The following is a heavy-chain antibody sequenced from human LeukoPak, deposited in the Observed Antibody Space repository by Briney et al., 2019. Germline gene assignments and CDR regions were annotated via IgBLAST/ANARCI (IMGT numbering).Heavy chain of an antibody. J-gene: IGHJ5*02. CDR3: ARSSGWPDRGWFDP. D-gene: IGHD6-19*01. V-gene: IGHV4-39*07. CDR2: IYYSGST. CDR1: GGSISSTSYY. Sequence: SGTLSLTCTVSGGSISSTSYYWGWIRQPPGKGLEWIGNIYYSGSTYYNPSLKSRVTISVDTSKNQFSLKLSSVTAADTAVYYCARSSGWPDRGWFDPWGQGTLVTVSS.